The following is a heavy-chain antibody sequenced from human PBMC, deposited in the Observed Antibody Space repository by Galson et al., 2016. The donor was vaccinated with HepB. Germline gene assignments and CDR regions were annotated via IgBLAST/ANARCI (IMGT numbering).Heavy chain of an antibody. CDR3: ARAGLPPYYYYGMDL. D-gene: IGHD4-11*01. CDR2: INPSGGST. V-gene: IGHV1-46*01. CDR1: GYTFTSYY. J-gene: IGHJ6*04. Sequence: SVKVSCKASGYTFTSYYMYWVRQASGRGLEWMGIINPSGGSTSYPQKFQGRVTMTRDTSTSTVYMELSSLRSEDTAVYYCARAGLPPYYYYGMDLWGKGTTVTVSP.